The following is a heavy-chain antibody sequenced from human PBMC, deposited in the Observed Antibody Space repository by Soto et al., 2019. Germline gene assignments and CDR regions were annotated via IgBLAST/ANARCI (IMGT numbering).Heavy chain of an antibody. Sequence: QITLKESGPTLVKPTQTLTLTCTFSGFSLSTSGVNVGWIRQPPGKALEWLALIYWDDDKRYSPSLKSRLTITKDTSKNQVVLTMTNMDPVDKATYYCEHRHGAGAFDPWGQGTLVTVSS. CDR1: GFSLSTSGVN. V-gene: IGHV2-5*02. CDR2: IYWDDDK. CDR3: EHRHGAGAFDP. D-gene: IGHD6-13*01. J-gene: IGHJ5*02.